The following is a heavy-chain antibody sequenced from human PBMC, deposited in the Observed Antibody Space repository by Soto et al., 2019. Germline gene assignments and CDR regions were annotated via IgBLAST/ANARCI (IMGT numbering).Heavy chain of an antibody. D-gene: IGHD5-18*01. CDR3: AKSWGDTWQQSAFDF. Sequence: EVRLLESGGGLVQPGGSLRLSCAASGFGFDKYSMSWVRQAPGKGLEWVSGISGTAYSKHYADSVKGQFTISRDNFEKTLYLQMNSLRVEDTAVYYCAKSWGDTWQQSAFDFLGQGTMVTVSS. J-gene: IGHJ3*01. CDR1: GFGFDKYS. V-gene: IGHV3-23*01. CDR2: ISGTAYSK.